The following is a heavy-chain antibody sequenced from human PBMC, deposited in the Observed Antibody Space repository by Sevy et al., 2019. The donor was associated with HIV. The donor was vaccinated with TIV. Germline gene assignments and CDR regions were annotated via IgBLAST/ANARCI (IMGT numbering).Heavy chain of an antibody. V-gene: IGHV3-48*02. CDR3: ARVAAAGRLIYYYMDV. J-gene: IGHJ6*03. CDR1: GFTFSSYS. Sequence: GGSLRLSCAASGFTFSSYSMNWVRQAPGKGLEWVSYISSSSSTIYYADSVKGRFTISRDNAKNSLYLQMNSLRDEDTAVYYCARVAAAGRLIYYYMDVWGEGTTVTVSS. CDR2: ISSSSSTI. D-gene: IGHD6-13*01.